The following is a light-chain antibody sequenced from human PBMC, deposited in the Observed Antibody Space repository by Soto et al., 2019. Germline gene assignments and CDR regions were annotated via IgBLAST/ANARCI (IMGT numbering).Light chain of an antibody. CDR2: EVS. J-gene: IGLJ1*01. V-gene: IGLV2-14*01. CDR3: SSYTVNSVTLYV. Sequence: QSVLTQPASVSGSPGQSITISCTGTSSDIGTYNYVSWYQQHPGKAPKVIIYEVSNRPSGVSNRFSGSKSGNTASLTISGLQAEDEADYYCSSYTVNSVTLYVFGTGTKVTV. CDR1: SSDIGTYNY.